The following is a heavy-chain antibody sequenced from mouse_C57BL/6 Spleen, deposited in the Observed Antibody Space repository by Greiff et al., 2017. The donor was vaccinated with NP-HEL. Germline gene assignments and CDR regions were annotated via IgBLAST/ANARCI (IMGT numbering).Heavy chain of an antibody. V-gene: IGHV1-39*01. CDR1: CYSFTDYN. CDR3: ARERGVYYGNYEEAMDY. Sequence: EVQLQQSGPELVKPGASVKISCKASCYSFTDYNMNWVKQSNGKSLEWIGVINPNYGTTSYNQKFKGKATFTVDQSSSTAYMQLNSLTSEDSAVYYCARERGVYYGNYEEAMDYWGQGTSVTVSS. D-gene: IGHD2-1*01. CDR2: INPNYGTT. J-gene: IGHJ4*01.